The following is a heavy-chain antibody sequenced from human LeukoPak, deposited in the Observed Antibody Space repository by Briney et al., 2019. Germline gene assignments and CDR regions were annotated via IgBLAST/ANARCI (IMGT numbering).Heavy chain of an antibody. J-gene: IGHJ4*02. V-gene: IGHV1-8*01. CDR3: ARIGSSEGLDY. D-gene: IGHD2-2*03. CDR2: MTPNSSNT. CDR1: GYTFTSYD. Sequence: ASVTVSCKASGYTFTSYDINWVRQATGQGLEWMGWMTPNSSNTGYAQKFQGRVTMTRNTSISTAYMELSSLRSEDTAVYYCARIGSSEGLDYWGQGTLVTASS.